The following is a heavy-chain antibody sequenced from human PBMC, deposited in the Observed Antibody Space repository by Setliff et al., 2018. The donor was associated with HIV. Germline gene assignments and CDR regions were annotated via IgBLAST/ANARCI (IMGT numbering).Heavy chain of an antibody. V-gene: IGHV1-18*01. CDR2: ISAYNGDT. CDR3: ARVLPYGRAFDI. Sequence: GASVKVSCKASGYTFTTYAMHWVRQAPGQRLEWMGWISAYNGDTNFVQKFQGRVTMTADTSTTTAYMELRSLRSDDTAVYYCARVLPYGRAFDIWGQGTMVTVSS. CDR1: GYTFTTYA. J-gene: IGHJ3*02. D-gene: IGHD4-17*01.